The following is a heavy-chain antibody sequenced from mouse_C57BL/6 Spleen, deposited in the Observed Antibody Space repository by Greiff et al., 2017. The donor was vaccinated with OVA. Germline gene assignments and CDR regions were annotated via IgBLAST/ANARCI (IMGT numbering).Heavy chain of an antibody. V-gene: IGHV1-85*01. J-gene: IGHJ2*01. CDR1: GYTFTSYD. CDR3: ARWDGSSYFDY. Sequence: VQLQQSGPELVKPGASVKLSCKASGYTFTSYDINWVKQRPGQGLEWIGWFYPRDGCTKYNEKFKGKATMTVDTASSTAYMELRSLTAEDSAVYFCARWDGSSYFDYWGQGTTVTVS. CDR2: FYPRDGCT. D-gene: IGHD1-1*01.